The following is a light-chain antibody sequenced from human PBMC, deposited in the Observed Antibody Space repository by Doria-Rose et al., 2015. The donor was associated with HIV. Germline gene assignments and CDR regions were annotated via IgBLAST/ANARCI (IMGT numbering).Light chain of an antibody. CDR1: QSISTW. V-gene: IGKV1-5*03. Sequence: CRASQSISTWLAWYQQIPGKAPKLLIYEASSLGSGVPSRFSGSGSGTEFTLTINSLQPDDFATYYCQQYNSYWTFGQGTKVEIK. CDR3: QQYNSYWT. J-gene: IGKJ1*01. CDR2: EAS.